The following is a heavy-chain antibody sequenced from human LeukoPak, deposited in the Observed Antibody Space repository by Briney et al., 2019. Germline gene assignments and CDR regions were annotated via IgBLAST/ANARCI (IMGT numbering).Heavy chain of an antibody. D-gene: IGHD4-17*01. Sequence: PGGSLRLSCAASGFTFSSYNMNWVRQAPGKGLEWVSSISSSSSYIYYADSVKGRFTISRDNAKNSLYLQMNSLGAEDTAVYYCTRVRTVTTQFDAFDIWGQGTMVTVSS. J-gene: IGHJ3*02. V-gene: IGHV3-21*01. CDR2: ISSSSSYI. CDR1: GFTFSSYN. CDR3: TRVRTVTTQFDAFDI.